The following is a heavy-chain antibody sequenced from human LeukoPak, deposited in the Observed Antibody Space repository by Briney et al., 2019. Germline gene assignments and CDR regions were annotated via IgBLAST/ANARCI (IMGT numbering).Heavy chain of an antibody. V-gene: IGHV3-21*06. CDR3: ARVNWADAFDF. CDR2: ITSTDRNL. D-gene: IGHD7-27*01. J-gene: IGHJ3*01. Sequence: GGSPRLSCAASEFSVGSNYMSWIRQAPGKGLEWVSSITSTDRNLDYADSVKGRFTISRDNAKSSLFLQMNILRAEDTAMYYCARVNWADAFDFWGLGTMVTVSS. CDR1: EFSVGSNY.